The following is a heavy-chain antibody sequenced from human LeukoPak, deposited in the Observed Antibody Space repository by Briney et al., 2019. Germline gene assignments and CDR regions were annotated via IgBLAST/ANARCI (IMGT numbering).Heavy chain of an antibody. J-gene: IGHJ3*02. CDR2: IYPGDSDT. V-gene: IGHV5-51*01. Sequence: GESLKISCKGSGYSFASHWIGWVRQMAGEGLEWMGIIYPGDSDTRYSPSFQGQVTISTDKSISTAYLQWSSLRASDTAMYYCARTYYYGSGTSLSAFDIWGQGTMVTVSS. CDR1: GYSFASHW. D-gene: IGHD3-10*01. CDR3: ARTYYYGSGTSLSAFDI.